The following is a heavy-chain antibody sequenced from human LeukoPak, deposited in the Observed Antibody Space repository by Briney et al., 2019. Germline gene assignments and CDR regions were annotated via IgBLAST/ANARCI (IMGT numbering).Heavy chain of an antibody. D-gene: IGHD1-26*01. J-gene: IGHJ3*02. CDR2: IYPGDSDT. Sequence: GESLKISCKGSGYSFTSYWIGWVRQMPGKGLEWMGIIYPGDSDTRYSPSFQGQVTISADKSISTAYLQWSSLKASDTAMYYCARHEWELLSVAAFDIWGQGTMVTVSS. V-gene: IGHV5-51*01. CDR3: ARHEWELLSVAAFDI. CDR1: GYSFTSYW.